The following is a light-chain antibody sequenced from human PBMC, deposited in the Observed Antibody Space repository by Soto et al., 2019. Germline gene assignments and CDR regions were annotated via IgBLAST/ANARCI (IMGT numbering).Light chain of an antibody. CDR3: QRYDFSPMYT. V-gene: IGKV3-20*01. Sequence: EIVLTQSPGTLSLSPGERATLSCRASQSVSTTYLAWYQQKPGQAPRLLIYGVSSRATGIPDRFSGSGSGTDFTLTISRLEPEDFAVYYCQRYDFSPMYTFGQGTKLEIK. CDR2: GVS. CDR1: QSVSTTY. J-gene: IGKJ2*01.